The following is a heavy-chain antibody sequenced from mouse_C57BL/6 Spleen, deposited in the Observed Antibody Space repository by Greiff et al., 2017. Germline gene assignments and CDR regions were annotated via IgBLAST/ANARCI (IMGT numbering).Heavy chain of an antibody. CDR2: INPSNGGT. CDR1: GYTFTSYW. V-gene: IGHV1-53*01. CDR3: ARWGGYYGNYPWFAY. J-gene: IGHJ3*01. Sequence: VQLQQPGTELVKPGASVKLSCKASGYTFTSYWMHWVKQRPGQGLEWIGNINPSNGGTNYNEKFKSKATLTVDKSSSTDYMQLSSLTSEDSAVYYCARWGGYYGNYPWFAYWGQGTLVTVSA. D-gene: IGHD2-1*01.